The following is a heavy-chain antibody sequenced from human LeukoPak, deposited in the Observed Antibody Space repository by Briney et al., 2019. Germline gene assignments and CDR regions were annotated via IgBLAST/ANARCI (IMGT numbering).Heavy chain of an antibody. D-gene: IGHD2-8*01. CDR3: AREAGMLDYYYYGMDV. Sequence: PGGSLRLSCAASGFTFSSYSMNWVRQAPGKGLEWVSYFSSSSSTIYYADSVKGRFTISRDNAKNSLYLQMNSLRAEDTAVYYCAREAGMLDYYYYGMDVWGQGTTVTVSS. V-gene: IGHV3-48*01. CDR2: FSSSSSTI. J-gene: IGHJ6*02. CDR1: GFTFSSYS.